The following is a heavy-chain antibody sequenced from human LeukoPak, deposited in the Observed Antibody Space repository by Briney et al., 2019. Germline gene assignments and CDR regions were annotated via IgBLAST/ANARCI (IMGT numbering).Heavy chain of an antibody. J-gene: IGHJ4*02. CDR2: TYYRSKWYN. D-gene: IGHD6-19*01. CDR3: ARDLGTSGWYTFDY. V-gene: IGHV6-1*01. Sequence: SQTLSRTCGNSGDSVSSQNGGWSWIRQSPTRGLEWVGRTYYRSKWYNDYAVSVQGRITINPDTSKNQFSLQLNSVTPEDTAVYYCARDLGTSGWYTFDYWGQGTLVTVSS. CDR1: GDSVSSQNGG.